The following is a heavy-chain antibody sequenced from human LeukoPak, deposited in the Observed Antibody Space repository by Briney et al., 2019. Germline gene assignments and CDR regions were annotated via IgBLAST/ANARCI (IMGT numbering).Heavy chain of an antibody. CDR1: GYTLNELS. D-gene: IGHD1-26*01. CDR2: FDPEDGET. J-gene: IGHJ4*02. Sequence: GASVKVSCKVSGYTLNELSMHWVRQAPGKGLEWRGGFDPEDGETIYAQKFQGRVTMTEDTSTDTAYMELSRPRSEDTAVYYCATADTTGTIVGHTAYFDYWGQGTLVTVSS. V-gene: IGHV1-24*01. CDR3: ATADTTGTIVGHTAYFDY.